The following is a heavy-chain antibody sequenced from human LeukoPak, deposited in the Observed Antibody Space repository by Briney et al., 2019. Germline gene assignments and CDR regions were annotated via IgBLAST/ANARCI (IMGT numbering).Heavy chain of an antibody. J-gene: IGHJ4*02. V-gene: IGHV4-34*01. CDR1: GGSFSGYY. CDR3: ARFLRYCSSTSCSLSSYFDY. CDR2: INHSGST. Sequence: SETLSLTCAVYGGSFSGYYWSWIRQPPGKGLEWIGEINHSGSTNYNPSLKSRVTISVDTSKNQFSLKLSSVTAADTAVYYCARFLRYCSSTSCSLSSYFDYWGQGTLVTVSS. D-gene: IGHD2-2*01.